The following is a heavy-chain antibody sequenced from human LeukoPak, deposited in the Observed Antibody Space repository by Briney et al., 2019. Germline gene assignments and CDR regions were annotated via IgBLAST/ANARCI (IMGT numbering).Heavy chain of an antibody. CDR3: AREPPGGSGGLDY. D-gene: IGHD3-16*01. V-gene: IGHV4-39*07. J-gene: IGHJ4*02. CDR1: GGSISSSSYY. Sequence: SETLSLTCTVSGGSISSSSYYWGWIRQPPGKGLEWIGSIYYSGSTYYNPSLKSRVTISVDTSKNQFSLKLSSVTAADTAVYYCAREPPGGSGGLDYWGQGTLVTVSS. CDR2: IYYSGST.